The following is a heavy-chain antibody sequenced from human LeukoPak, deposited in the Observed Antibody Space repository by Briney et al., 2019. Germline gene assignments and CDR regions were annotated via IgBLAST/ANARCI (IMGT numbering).Heavy chain of an antibody. CDR3: ATDNTNNWEQVSGWWFDP. V-gene: IGHV1-46*01. J-gene: IGHJ5*02. Sequence: ASVKVSCKGSEYTFRNHYMHWVRQAPGQGLEWMGIINPSGTRTTYAQKFQGRVIITRDQSADSVFMELSNLESNDTAVYFCATDNTNNWEQVSGWWFDPWGQGTLVTVSS. CDR1: EYTFRNHY. CDR2: INPSGTRT. D-gene: IGHD3-3*01.